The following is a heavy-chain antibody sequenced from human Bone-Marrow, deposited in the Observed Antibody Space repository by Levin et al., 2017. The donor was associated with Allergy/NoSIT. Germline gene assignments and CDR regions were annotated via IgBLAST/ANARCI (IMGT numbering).Heavy chain of an antibody. CDR3: ARLYCSSTSCYLDY. J-gene: IGHJ4*02. Sequence: ASQTLSLTCSVSGGSISSGSGDYSWSWIRQPPGQGLEWIGYIYYSGNTYYNPSLKSRVSISVDTSKNQFSLKLSSVTAADTAVYYCARLYCSSTSCYLDYWGQGTLVTVSS. CDR2: IYYSGNT. CDR1: GGSISSGSGDYS. V-gene: IGHV4-30-4*01. D-gene: IGHD2-2*01.